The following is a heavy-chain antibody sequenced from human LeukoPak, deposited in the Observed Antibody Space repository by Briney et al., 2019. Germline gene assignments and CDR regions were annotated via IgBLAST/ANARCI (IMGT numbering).Heavy chain of an antibody. Sequence: SEALSLTCAVYGGSFSGYYWSWIRQPPGKGLEWIGHIYTSGSTNYNPSLRSRVTISVDTSKNQFSLKLSSVTAADTAVYYCARLSSSWYQDWYFDLWGHGTLVTVSS. CDR2: IYTSGST. J-gene: IGHJ2*01. CDR3: ARLSSSWYQDWYFDL. CDR1: GGSFSGYY. V-gene: IGHV4-34*01. D-gene: IGHD6-13*01.